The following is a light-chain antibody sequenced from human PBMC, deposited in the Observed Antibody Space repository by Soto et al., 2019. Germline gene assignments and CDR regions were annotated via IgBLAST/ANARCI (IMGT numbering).Light chain of an antibody. CDR3: QTWDTGARVV. J-gene: IGLJ2*01. Sequence: QSVLTQSPSASASLGASVKLTCTLSSGHSSYAIAWHQQQPEKGPRYLMKLSSDXXXXXXXXXXXXXSGSSSGAERYLTXXXXXSEXXXXXYCQTWDTGARVVFGGGTKLTVL. CDR2: LSSDXXX. CDR1: SGHSSYA. V-gene: IGLV4-69*01.